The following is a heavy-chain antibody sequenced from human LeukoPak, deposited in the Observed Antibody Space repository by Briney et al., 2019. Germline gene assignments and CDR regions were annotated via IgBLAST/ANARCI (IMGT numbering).Heavy chain of an antibody. J-gene: IGHJ3*02. D-gene: IGHD3-10*01. V-gene: IGHV1-24*01. CDR3: ATQFYGSGSLDAFDI. Sequence: GASVKVSCKVSGYTLTELSMHWVRQAPGKGLEGMGGFDPEDGETIYAQKFQGRVTMTEDTSTDTAYMELSSLRSEDTAVYYCATQFYGSGSLDAFDIWGQGTMVTVSS. CDR1: GYTLTELS. CDR2: FDPEDGET.